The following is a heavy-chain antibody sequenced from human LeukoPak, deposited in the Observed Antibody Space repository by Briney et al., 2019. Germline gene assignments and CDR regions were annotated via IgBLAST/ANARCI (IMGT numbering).Heavy chain of an antibody. CDR2: LDPEDGET. J-gene: IGHJ4*02. CDR1: GYTLTELS. D-gene: IGHD6-19*01. V-gene: IGHV1-24*01. CDR3: ATVVAGIAVAETHNYFDY. Sequence: GASVKVSCKVSGYTLTELSMHWVRQAPGKGLEWMGGLDPEDGETIYAQKFQGRVTMTEDTSTDTAYMELSSLRSEDTAVYYCATVVAGIAVAETHNYFDYWGQGTLVTVSS.